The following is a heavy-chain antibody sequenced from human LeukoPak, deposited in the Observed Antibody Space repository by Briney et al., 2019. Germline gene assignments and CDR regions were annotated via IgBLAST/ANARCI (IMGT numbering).Heavy chain of an antibody. CDR3: ARGITRRRTFDI. CDR2: MYYSGST. J-gene: IGHJ3*02. D-gene: IGHD3-10*01. Sequence: PSETLSLTGTVSGGSISSSSYPWGWIRQPPGKGLEWIGSMYYSGSTYYNPSLKSRISISVDTSKNQFSLKLSSVTAADTALYYCARGITRRRTFDIWGQGTMVTVSS. V-gene: IGHV4-39*07. CDR1: GGSISSSSYP.